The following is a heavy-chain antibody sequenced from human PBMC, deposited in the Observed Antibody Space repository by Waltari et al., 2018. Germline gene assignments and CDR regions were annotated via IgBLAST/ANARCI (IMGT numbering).Heavy chain of an antibody. CDR1: GFTFSTYS. CDR2: ISSSSSSI. D-gene: IGHD3-22*01. Sequence: EVQLVDSGGRLVKPGGSLRLSCAASGFTFSTYSLNWFRQVPGKGLEWVSSISSSSSSIYYADSVKGRFTISRDNAKNSLDLQMNSLRVEDTAVYYCARGRIYHDSSASGYYFDYWGQGTRVAVSS. J-gene: IGHJ4*02. V-gene: IGHV3-21*01. CDR3: ARGRIYHDSSASGYYFDY.